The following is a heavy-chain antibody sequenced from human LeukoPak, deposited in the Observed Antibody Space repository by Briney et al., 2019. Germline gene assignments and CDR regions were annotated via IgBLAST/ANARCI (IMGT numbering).Heavy chain of an antibody. CDR3: ATSRGAPQLYYFDY. CDR1: GYTFTDYY. V-gene: IGHV1-69-2*01. CDR2: VDPEDGET. J-gene: IGHJ4*02. Sequence: GASVKVSCKASGYTFTDYYMHWVQQAPGKGLEWMGRVDPEDGETIYAEKFQGRVTITADTSTDTAYMELSSLRSEDTAVYYCATSRGAPQLYYFDYWGQGTLVTVSS. D-gene: IGHD3-10*01.